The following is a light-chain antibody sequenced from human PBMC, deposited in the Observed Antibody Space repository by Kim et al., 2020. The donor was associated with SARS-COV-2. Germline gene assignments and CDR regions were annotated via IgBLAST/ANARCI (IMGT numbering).Light chain of an antibody. CDR3: QQYHTYPLT. Sequence: DIQMTQSPSTLSASVGDRVTFTCRASQYIGTLLAWFHQKPGKAPNLLIYSTSNLESGVPSRFSGSGSGTEFTLTISSLQPDDFATYYCQQYHTYPLTFGGGTKVEI. CDR2: STS. CDR1: QYIGTL. J-gene: IGKJ4*01. V-gene: IGKV1-5*03.